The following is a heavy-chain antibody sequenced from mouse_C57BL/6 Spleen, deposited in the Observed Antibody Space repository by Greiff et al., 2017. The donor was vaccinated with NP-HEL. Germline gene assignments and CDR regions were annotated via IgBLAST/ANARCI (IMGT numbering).Heavy chain of an antibody. CDR1: GFNIKDDY. J-gene: IGHJ3*01. Sequence: EVQLQQSGAELVRPGASVKLSCTASGFNIKDDYMHWVKQRPEQGLEWIGWIDPENGDTEYASKFQGKATITADTSSNTAYLQLSSLTSEDTAVYYCTTPDSSGYEFAYWGQGTLVAVSA. V-gene: IGHV14-4*01. D-gene: IGHD3-2*02. CDR2: IDPENGDT. CDR3: TTPDSSGYEFAY.